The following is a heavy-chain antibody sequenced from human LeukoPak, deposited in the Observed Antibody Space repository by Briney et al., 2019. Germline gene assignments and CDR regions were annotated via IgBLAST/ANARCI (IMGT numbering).Heavy chain of an antibody. Sequence: SVKVSCKASGFAFSNSAVQWVRQARGQGLEWIGWIGVGGGNTNYAQRFQDRVIITRDMSTSTAYMELSSLRSEDTAVYYCAAEIYGGNTDCCTFDFWGPGTPVTVSS. V-gene: IGHV1-58*01. CDR1: GFAFSNSA. CDR3: AAEIYGGNTDCCTFDF. J-gene: IGHJ3*01. D-gene: IGHD4-23*01. CDR2: IGVGGGNT.